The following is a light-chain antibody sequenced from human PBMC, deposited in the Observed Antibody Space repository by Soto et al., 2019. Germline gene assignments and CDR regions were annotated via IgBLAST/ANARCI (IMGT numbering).Light chain of an antibody. CDR2: GAS. CDR3: QQYNNWPRT. CDR1: QSVSSN. J-gene: IGKJ2*02. Sequence: EIVMTQSPSTLSVSPGERATLSCRASQSVSSNLAWYQQKPGQAPRLLIYGASTRATGFPARFSGSGSGTEFTLTISSLQSEDFAVYYGQQYNNWPRTFGQGTKLEIK. V-gene: IGKV3-15*01.